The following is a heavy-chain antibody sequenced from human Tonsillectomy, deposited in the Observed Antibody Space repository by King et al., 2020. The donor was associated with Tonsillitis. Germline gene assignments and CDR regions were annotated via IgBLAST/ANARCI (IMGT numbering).Heavy chain of an antibody. Sequence: QLVESGPEVKQPGTSVKVSCKASGFTFTSSAMQWVRQARGQRLEWIGWIVVGSGNTNYAQKFQERVTITRDMSKSTAYLELSRLRSEDTAVYYCAAEGGSYYGDYYYGMDVWGQGTTVTVSS. V-gene: IGHV1-58*02. CDR3: AAEGGSYYGDYYYGMDV. CDR2: IVVGSGNT. CDR1: GFTFTSSA. J-gene: IGHJ6*02. D-gene: IGHD3-16*01.